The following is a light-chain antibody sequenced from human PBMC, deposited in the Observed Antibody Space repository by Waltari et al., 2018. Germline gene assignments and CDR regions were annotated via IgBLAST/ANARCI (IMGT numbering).Light chain of an antibody. CDR3: QQYNKWPPWT. CDR2: GSS. V-gene: IGKV3-15*01. CDR1: QSVSSN. J-gene: IGKJ1*01. Sequence: EIVMTQSPATLYVSPGDRTTLSCRASQSVSSNLAWYQQKPGQAPRLLIYGSSNRATGIPARFSGSGTGTEFTLTISSMQSEDIAVYYCQQYNKWPPWTFGQGTKVEIK.